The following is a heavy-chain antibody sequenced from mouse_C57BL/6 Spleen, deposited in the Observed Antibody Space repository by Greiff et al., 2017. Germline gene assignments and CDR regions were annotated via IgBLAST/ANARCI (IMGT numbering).Heavy chain of an antibody. CDR3: ARSLLLSVVGY. CDR2: IDPSDSYT. V-gene: IGHV1-69*01. D-gene: IGHD2-14*01. J-gene: IGHJ2*01. Sequence: QVQLQQPGAELVMPGASVKLSCKASGYTFTSYWMHWVKQRPGQGLEWIGEIDPSDSYTNYNQKFKGKSTLTVDKSSSTAYMQLSSLTSEDSAVYYCARSLLLSVVGYWGQGTTLTVSS. CDR1: GYTFTSYW.